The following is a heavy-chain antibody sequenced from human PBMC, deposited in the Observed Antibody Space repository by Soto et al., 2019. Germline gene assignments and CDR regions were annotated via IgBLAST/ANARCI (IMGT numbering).Heavy chain of an antibody. D-gene: IGHD3-22*01. CDR2: VYYSGTT. CDR3: ARARLNYYDSSGPPDY. CDR1: GGSIDTGDYY. J-gene: IGHJ4*02. V-gene: IGHV4-61*08. Sequence: SETLSLTCTVSGGSIDTGDYYWSWIRQPPGKGMESIGYVYYSGTTNYNPFLRSRVTLSLDKSKNQFSLKMNSVTAADTAVYYCARARLNYYDSSGPPDYWGQGTLVTVSS.